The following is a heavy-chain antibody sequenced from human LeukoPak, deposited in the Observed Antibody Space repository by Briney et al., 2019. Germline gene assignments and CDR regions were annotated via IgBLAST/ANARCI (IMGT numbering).Heavy chain of an antibody. D-gene: IGHD5-18*01. Sequence: GGSLRLSCAASRFSFSNAWMSWVRQAPGKGLEWVGRIKSKTDGDVIDYAAPVKGRFTISRDDSKNTLYLQMNSLKTEDTAVYYCTTGRNGYRSKYYFDYWGQGTLVTVPS. CDR3: TTGRNGYRSKYYFDY. CDR1: RFSFSNAW. V-gene: IGHV3-15*01. J-gene: IGHJ4*02. CDR2: IKSKTDGDVI.